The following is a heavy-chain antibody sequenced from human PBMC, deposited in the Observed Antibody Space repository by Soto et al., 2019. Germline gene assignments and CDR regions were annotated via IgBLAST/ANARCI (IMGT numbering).Heavy chain of an antibody. J-gene: IGHJ6*02. CDR3: ARAPYFGSGTYYYYALDV. D-gene: IGHD3-10*01. CDR2: ISSSAGTI. Sequence: QVQLVESGGGLVKPGGSLRLSCAASGLTFSDHYMTWIRQAPGKGLEWISYISSSAGTIYYADSVKGRFTISRDNAKNSMYLPMTHLRAEDTAVYYCARAPYFGSGTYYYYALDVWGQGTTVTVSS. V-gene: IGHV3-11*01. CDR1: GLTFSDHY.